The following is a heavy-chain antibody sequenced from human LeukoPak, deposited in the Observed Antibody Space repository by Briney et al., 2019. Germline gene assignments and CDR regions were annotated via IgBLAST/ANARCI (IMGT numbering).Heavy chain of an antibody. CDR1: GGSISSYY. D-gene: IGHD6-13*01. CDR3: ARWYQQLAKPPWDIWFDP. V-gene: IGHV4-59*01. J-gene: IGHJ5*02. Sequence: PSETLSLTCTVSGGSISSYYWSWIRQPPGKGLEWIGYIYYSGSTKYNPYLKSRVTISVDTSKNQFSLKLSSVTAADTAVYYCARWYQQLAKPPWDIWFDPWGQGTLVTVSS. CDR2: IYYSGST.